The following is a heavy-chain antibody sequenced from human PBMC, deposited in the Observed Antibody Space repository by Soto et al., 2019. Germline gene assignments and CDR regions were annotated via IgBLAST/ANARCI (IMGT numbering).Heavy chain of an antibody. CDR3: AHTPFFGDKLDY. CDR2: IYWDDDK. D-gene: IGHD2-21*01. CDR1: GFSLNTGGVG. J-gene: IGHJ4*02. Sequence: QITLKESGPTLVKPTQTLTLTCTFSGFSLNTGGVGVGWIRQPPGKALEWLAVIYWDDDKRYSPSLKSRLTLSKDTSKNQVVLTMTNMDPVDTATYYCAHTPFFGDKLDYWGQGALVTVSS. V-gene: IGHV2-5*02.